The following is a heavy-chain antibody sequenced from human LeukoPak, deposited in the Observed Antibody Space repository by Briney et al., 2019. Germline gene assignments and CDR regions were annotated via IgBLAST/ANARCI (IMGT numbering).Heavy chain of an antibody. D-gene: IGHD2-2*01. Sequence: PSETLSLTCTVSGDSISSNSYYWAWIRQPPGKGLEWIGSIFHSGTTYYNPSPRSRLTISVDTSKNQFSLNINSVTAADTAVYYCARDSPAGPAGLWGHGTLVTVSS. V-gene: IGHV4-39*07. CDR2: IFHSGTT. CDR1: GDSISSNSYY. CDR3: ARDSPAGPAGL. J-gene: IGHJ4*01.